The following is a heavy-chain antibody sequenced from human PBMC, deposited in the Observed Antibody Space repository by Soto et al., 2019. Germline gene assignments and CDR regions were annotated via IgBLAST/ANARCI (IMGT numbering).Heavy chain of an antibody. J-gene: IGHJ3*02. D-gene: IGHD2-15*01. CDR1: GYTFTSYD. Sequence: QVQLVQSGAEVKKPGASVKVSCKASGYTFTSYDINWVRQATGQGLEWMGWMNPNSGNTGYAQKFQGRVTMTRNTSISTAYMELSSLRSDDTAVYYCARGLRYCSGGSCYGTDAFDIWGQGTMVTVSS. CDR2: MNPNSGNT. CDR3: ARGLRYCSGGSCYGTDAFDI. V-gene: IGHV1-8*01.